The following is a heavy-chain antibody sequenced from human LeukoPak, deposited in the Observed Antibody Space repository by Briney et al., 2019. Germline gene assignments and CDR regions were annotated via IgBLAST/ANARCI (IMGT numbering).Heavy chain of an antibody. V-gene: IGHV3-30*02. CDR2: IRYDGSIK. Sequence: IRYDGSIKYYADSVEGRFTISRDNSKNTLYLQMNSLRAEDTAVYYCAKGIAVAGTELADWGQGTLVTVSS. J-gene: IGHJ4*02. CDR3: AKGIAVAGTELAD. D-gene: IGHD6-19*01.